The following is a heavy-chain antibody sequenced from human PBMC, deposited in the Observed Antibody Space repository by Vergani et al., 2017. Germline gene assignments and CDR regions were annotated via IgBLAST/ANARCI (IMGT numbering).Heavy chain of an antibody. CDR1: GYTFTSYY. D-gene: IGHD6-19*01. Sequence: VQLVQSGAEVKKPGASVKVSCKASGYTFTSYYMHWVRQAPGQGLEWMGIINPSGGRTSYAQKFQGRVTMTRDTYTSTVYMELSSLRSEDTAVYYCARGVAGTAFYYYYGMDVWGQGTTVTVSS. CDR3: ARGVAGTAFYYYYGMDV. J-gene: IGHJ6*02. CDR2: INPSGGRT. V-gene: IGHV1-46*01.